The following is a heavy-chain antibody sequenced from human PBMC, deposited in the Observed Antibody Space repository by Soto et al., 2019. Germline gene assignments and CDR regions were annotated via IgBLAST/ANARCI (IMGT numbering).Heavy chain of an antibody. CDR3: ARDLMIMIRSPPSFY. V-gene: IGHV3-48*03. CDR2: ISSSGSTI. D-gene: IGHD3-22*01. CDR1: GFTFSSYE. J-gene: IGHJ4*02. Sequence: PVGSLRLSCAASGFTFSSYEMNWVRQAPGKGLEWVSYISSSGSTIYYADSVKGRFTISRDNAKNSLYLQMNSLRAEDTAVYYCARDLMIMIRSPPSFYWGQGTLVTVSS.